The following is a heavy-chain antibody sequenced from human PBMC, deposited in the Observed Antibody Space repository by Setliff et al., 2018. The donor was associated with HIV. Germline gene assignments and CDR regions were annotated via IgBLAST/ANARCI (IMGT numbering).Heavy chain of an antibody. CDR1: GYTFTSFD. CDR3: ARGSSWCGGDCERDY. J-gene: IGHJ4*02. Sequence: ASVKVSCKASGYTFTSFDINWVRQATGHGLEWMGWMNANTGDTGYAQNFQGRVTMTRDTSISTAYMELSSLTSDDTAVYYCARGSSWCGGDCERDYWGQGMLVTVSS. CDR2: MNANTGDT. D-gene: IGHD2-21*02. V-gene: IGHV1-8*01.